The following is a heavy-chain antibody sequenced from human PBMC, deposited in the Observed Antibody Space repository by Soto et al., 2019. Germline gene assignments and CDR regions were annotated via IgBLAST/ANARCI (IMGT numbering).Heavy chain of an antibody. V-gene: IGHV4-31*03. D-gene: IGHD6-19*01. CDR3: ARGGSGWKALNWFES. J-gene: IGHJ5*01. CDR1: GGSISNNGYS. Sequence: QVQLQESGPGLVKPSQTLSLTCTVSGGSISNNGYSWSWIRQHPVKGLEWIGSRNNRDDTYYNPSLKCRVTVSLDTSKNQFTLRLISVTAADTALYFCARGGSGWKALNWFESWGQGTLVTVSS. CDR2: RNNRDDT.